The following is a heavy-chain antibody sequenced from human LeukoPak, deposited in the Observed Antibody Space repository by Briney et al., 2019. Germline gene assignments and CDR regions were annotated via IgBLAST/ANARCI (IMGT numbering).Heavy chain of an antibody. J-gene: IGHJ3*02. V-gene: IGHV3-48*03. Sequence: GASPRLSCAASGFTFSNYEMNWVRQAPGKGLEWVSFISSSGTIIYYADSVKGRFTISRDNADNSLYLQMNTLRVEDTAVYYCARVFEAAGTWNPYDMWGQGTMVTVSS. CDR3: ARVFEAAGTWNPYDM. CDR2: ISSSGTII. D-gene: IGHD6-13*01. CDR1: GFTFSNYE.